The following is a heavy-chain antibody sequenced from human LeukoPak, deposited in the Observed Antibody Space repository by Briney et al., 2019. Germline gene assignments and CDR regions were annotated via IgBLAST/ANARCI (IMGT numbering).Heavy chain of an antibody. J-gene: IGHJ4*02. CDR1: GFTFSSYG. D-gene: IGHD1-26*01. V-gene: IGHV3-30*02. CDR2: IRYDGSNK. Sequence: GGSLRLSCAASGFTFSSYGMHWVRQAPGKGLEWVAFIRYDGSNKYYADSVKGRFTISRDNSKNTLYLQMNSLRAEDTAVYYCAKEMGKTLFPPFDYWGQGTQVTVSS. CDR3: AKEMGKTLFPPFDY.